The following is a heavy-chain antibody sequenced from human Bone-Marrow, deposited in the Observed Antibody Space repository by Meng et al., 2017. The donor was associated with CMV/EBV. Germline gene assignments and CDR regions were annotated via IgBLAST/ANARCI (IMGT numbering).Heavy chain of an antibody. J-gene: IGHJ4*02. D-gene: IGHD1-26*01. V-gene: IGHV3-13*01. Sequence: GESLKISCAASGFTFSSYDMHWVRQATGKGLEWVSAIGTAGDTYYPGSVKGRFTISRENAKNSLYLQMNSLRAGDTAVYYCARSVPGATGGYYFNYWAQGTLAPFSS. CDR1: GFTFSSYD. CDR2: IGTAGDT. CDR3: ARSVPGATGGYYFNY.